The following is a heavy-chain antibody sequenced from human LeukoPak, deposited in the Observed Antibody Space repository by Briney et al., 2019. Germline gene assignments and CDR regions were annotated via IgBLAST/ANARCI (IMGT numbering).Heavy chain of an antibody. D-gene: IGHD1-20*01. CDR3: AKDGYNWIAFDD. CDR1: GFTLSTYA. Sequence: PGGSLRLSCAASGFTLSTYAMHCVRQAPGKGLEWVAYISVTGFTTYYADSVKGRFTISNYSSKNTLFLQMHSLRAEDTAIYYCAKDGYNWIAFDDWGQGALVTVSS. V-gene: IGHV3-23*01. CDR2: ISVTGFTT. J-gene: IGHJ4*02.